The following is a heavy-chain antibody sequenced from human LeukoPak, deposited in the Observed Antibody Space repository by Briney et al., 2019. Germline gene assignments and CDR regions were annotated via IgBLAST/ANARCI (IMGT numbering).Heavy chain of an antibody. CDR1: GGSISSSTYY. J-gene: IGHJ2*01. CDR3: ARTPKYYDSSDYPPRQFDL. D-gene: IGHD3-22*01. CDR2: IYYSGNT. Sequence: SETLSLTCAVSGGSISSSTYYWGWIRQPPGKGLEWIGSIYYSGNTYYNPSLNSRVTISLDASKNQFSLKLSSVTAADTAVYYCARTPKYYDSSDYPPRQFDLWGRGTLVTVSS. V-gene: IGHV4-39*07.